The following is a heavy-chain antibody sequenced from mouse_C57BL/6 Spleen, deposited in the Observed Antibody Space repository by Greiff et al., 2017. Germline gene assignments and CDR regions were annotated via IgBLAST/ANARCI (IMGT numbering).Heavy chain of an antibody. CDR3: AGDHYYAMDY. J-gene: IGHJ4*01. Sequence: QVQLKESGAELARPGASVKMSCKASGYTFTSYTMHWVKQRPGQGLEWIGYINPSSGYTKYNQKFKDKATLTADKSSSTAYMQLGSLTSEDSAVYYCAGDHYYAMDYWGQGTSVTVSS. V-gene: IGHV1-4*01. CDR2: INPSSGYT. CDR1: GYTFTSYT.